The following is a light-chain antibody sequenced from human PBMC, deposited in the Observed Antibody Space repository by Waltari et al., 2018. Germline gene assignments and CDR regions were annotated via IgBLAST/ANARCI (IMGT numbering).Light chain of an antibody. CDR3: QHYRSLPVT. J-gene: IGKJ1*01. CDR2: DAS. Sequence: EIVLTQSPGTLSLSPGESATLSCRASESVRRALAWYQQRPGQAPRLPIYDASARATGIPDRFSGSGSGTDFSLTISRLEPEDFALYYCQHYRSLPVTFGQGTKVEIK. CDR1: ESVRRA. V-gene: IGKV3-20*01.